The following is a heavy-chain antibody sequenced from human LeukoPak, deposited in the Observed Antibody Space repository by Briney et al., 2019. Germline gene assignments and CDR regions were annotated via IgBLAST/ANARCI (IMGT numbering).Heavy chain of an antibody. CDR1: GGSFSGYY. J-gene: IGHJ4*02. CDR2: INHSGST. V-gene: IGHV4-34*01. Sequence: PSETLSLTCAVYGGSFSGYYWSWIRQPPGKGLEWIGEINHSGSTNYNPSLKSRVTISVDTSKNQFSLKLSSVTAADTAVYYCARGRQWPVRTSYDYWGQGTLVNVSS. D-gene: IGHD6-19*01. CDR3: ARGRQWPVRTSYDY.